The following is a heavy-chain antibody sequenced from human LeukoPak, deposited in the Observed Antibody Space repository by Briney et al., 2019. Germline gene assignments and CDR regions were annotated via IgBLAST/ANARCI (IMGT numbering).Heavy chain of an antibody. J-gene: IGHJ4*02. CDR3: AREKRSYYYDILTGYYSGY. Sequence: ASETLSLTCTVSGYSISSGYYWGWIRQPPGKGLEWIGSIYHSGSTYYNPSLKSRVTISVDTSKNQFSLKLSSVTAADTAVYYCAREKRSYYYDILTGYYSGYWGQGTLVTVSS. D-gene: IGHD3-9*01. V-gene: IGHV4-38-2*02. CDR1: GYSISSGYY. CDR2: IYHSGST.